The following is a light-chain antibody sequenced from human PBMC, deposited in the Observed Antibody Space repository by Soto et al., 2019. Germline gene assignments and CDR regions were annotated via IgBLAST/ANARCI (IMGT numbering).Light chain of an antibody. J-gene: IGKJ2*01. Sequence: EIVLTQSPGTLSLSPGERATLSCRASQSVSSTYLAWYQHKPGQAPRLLIYGASSRATGIPDRFSGSGSGTDFTLTISILEPEDFAVYYCQLYGSSPYNFGQGTKLEIK. CDR1: QSVSSTY. CDR2: GAS. CDR3: QLYGSSPYN. V-gene: IGKV3-20*01.